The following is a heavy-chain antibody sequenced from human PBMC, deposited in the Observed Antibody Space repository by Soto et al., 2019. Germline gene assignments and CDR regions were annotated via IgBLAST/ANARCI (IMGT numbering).Heavy chain of an antibody. D-gene: IGHD1-1*01. CDR1: GGSISSYY. Sequence: SETLSLTCTVSGGSISSYYWSWIRQPPGKGLEWIGYIYYSGSTNYNPSLKSRVTISVDTSKNQFSLKLSSVTAADTAVYYCARSRGNWNGFDYWGQGTLVTVSS. CDR2: IYYSGST. CDR3: ARSRGNWNGFDY. V-gene: IGHV4-59*08. J-gene: IGHJ4*02.